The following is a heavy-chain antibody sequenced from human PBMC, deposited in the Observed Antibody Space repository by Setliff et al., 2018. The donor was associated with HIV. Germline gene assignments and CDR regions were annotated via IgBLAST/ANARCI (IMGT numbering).Heavy chain of an antibody. Sequence: HPGGSLRLSCAASGFTFSGSRMHWVRQASGKGLEWVGRVGSKADNYATMYAASVKGRFTVSRDDSKNTAYLQMDSLKTEDTAVYYCTAFRAGLWGQGTLVT. V-gene: IGHV3-73*01. CDR3: TAFRAGL. J-gene: IGHJ4*02. CDR2: VGSKADNYAT. D-gene: IGHD3-3*02. CDR1: GFTFSGSR.